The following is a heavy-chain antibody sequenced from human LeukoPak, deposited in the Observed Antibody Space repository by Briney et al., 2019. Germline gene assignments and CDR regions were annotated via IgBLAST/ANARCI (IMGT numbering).Heavy chain of an antibody. CDR2: IKQDGSEK. CDR3: ARALSYYYYYMDV. Sequence: GGSLRLSCAASGFTFSSYEMNWVRQAPGKGLEWVANIKQDGSEKYYVDSVKGRFTISRDNAKNSLYLQMNSLRAEDTAVYYCARALSYYYYYMDVWGKGTTVTVSS. V-gene: IGHV3-7*01. J-gene: IGHJ6*03. CDR1: GFTFSSYE.